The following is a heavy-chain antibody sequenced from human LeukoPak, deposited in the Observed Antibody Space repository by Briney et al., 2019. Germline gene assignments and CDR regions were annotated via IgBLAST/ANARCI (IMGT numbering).Heavy chain of an antibody. J-gene: IGHJ3*02. D-gene: IGHD3-22*01. CDR1: AFTFTSYA. Sequence: GGSLRLSCAASAFTFTSYAMNWVRQAPGKGLEWVSSISPGGGSAYYADSVKGRFTISRDNSKNTLYLQMDSLRAEDTAVYYCARDRDFSMIVVVTNDAFDIWGQGTMVTVSS. V-gene: IGHV3-23*01. CDR3: ARDRDFSMIVVVTNDAFDI. CDR2: ISPGGGSA.